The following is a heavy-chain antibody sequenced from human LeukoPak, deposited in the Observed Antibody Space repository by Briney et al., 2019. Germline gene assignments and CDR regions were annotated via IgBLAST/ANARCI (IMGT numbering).Heavy chain of an antibody. CDR2: IRYDGSNK. V-gene: IGHV3-30*02. J-gene: IGHJ6*03. Sequence: GGSLRLSCAASGCTFSSYGMHWVRQAPGKGLEWVAFIRYDGSNKYYADSVKGRFTISRDNSKNTLYLQMNSLRAEDTAVYYCAKDRGYYYYMDVWGKGTTVTVSS. CDR1: GCTFSSYG. CDR3: AKDRGYYYYMDV. D-gene: IGHD3-10*01.